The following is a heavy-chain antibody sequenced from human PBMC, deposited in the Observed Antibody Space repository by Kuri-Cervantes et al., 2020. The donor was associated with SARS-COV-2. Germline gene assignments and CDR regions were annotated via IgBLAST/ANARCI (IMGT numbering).Heavy chain of an antibody. CDR2: ISGSGGST. CDR3: ARGTKAARQILSWDY. CDR1: GFTFSSYA. J-gene: IGHJ4*02. Sequence: LSLTCAASGFTFSSYAMSWVRQAPGKGLEWVSAISGSGGSTYYADSVKGRFTISRDNAKNSLYLQMNSLRAEDTAVYYCARGTKAARQILSWDYWGQGTPVTVSS. V-gene: IGHV3-23*01. D-gene: IGHD6-6*01.